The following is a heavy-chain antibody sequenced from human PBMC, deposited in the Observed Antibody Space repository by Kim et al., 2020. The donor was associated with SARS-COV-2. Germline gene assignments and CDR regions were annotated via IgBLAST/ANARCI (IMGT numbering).Heavy chain of an antibody. Sequence: SETLSLTCTVSGGSISSYYWSWIRQPPGKGLECIGYIHYSGSTSYNPSLNSRVTISINTSKNQFSLKLTSVTAADTAVYYCAGSRFRGPYDYWGQGTRAT. CDR3: AGSRFRGPYDY. D-gene: IGHD3-3*01. CDR1: GGSISSYY. J-gene: IGHJ4*02. CDR2: IHYSGST. V-gene: IGHV4-59*08.